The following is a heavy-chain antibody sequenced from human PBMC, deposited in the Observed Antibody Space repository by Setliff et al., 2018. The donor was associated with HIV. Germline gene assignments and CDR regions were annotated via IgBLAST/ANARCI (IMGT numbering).Heavy chain of an antibody. V-gene: IGHV3-7*01. CDR2: IKEDGSEK. CDR3: ARDRYSGSSTDY. D-gene: IGHD1-26*01. Sequence: PGGSLRLSCAASGFTFSDSWMSWVRQAPGKGLEWVATIKEDGSEKYYVDSVKGRFTISRSNANNSLYLQMNSLRVEDTAVYYCARDRYSGSSTDYWGQGTLVTVSS. J-gene: IGHJ4*02. CDR1: GFTFSDSW.